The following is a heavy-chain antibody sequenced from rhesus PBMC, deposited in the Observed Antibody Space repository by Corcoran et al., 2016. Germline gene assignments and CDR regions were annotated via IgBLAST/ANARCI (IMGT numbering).Heavy chain of an antibody. Sequence: EVQLVESGGGLVQPGGSLRLSCAASGFTFGSYGMHWARQAPGKGLEWVSAINTGGGRTWYTDPVKGRFTISRENAKTQLYLQMDSRRAEDTAVYYCATGTRNAFDFWGQGLRVTVSS. CDR2: INTGGGRT. V-gene: IGHV3-8*01. CDR3: ATGTRNAFDF. D-gene: IGHD3-9*01. CDR1: GFTFGSYG. J-gene: IGHJ3*01.